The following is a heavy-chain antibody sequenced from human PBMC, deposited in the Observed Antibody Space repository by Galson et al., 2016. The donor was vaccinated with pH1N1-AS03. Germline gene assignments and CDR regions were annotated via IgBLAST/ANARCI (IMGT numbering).Heavy chain of an antibody. CDR2: IYPADSDA. V-gene: IGHV5-51*01. J-gene: IGHJ4*02. CDR3: ARAALNVWSGSPKHFDS. D-gene: IGHD3-3*01. CDR1: GYSFVSYW. Sequence: QSGAEVKKPGESLKISCKGSGYSFVSYWIGWVRQMPGKGLEWMGIIYPADSDARYSPSFQGRVSISVDKSITTVYLQWRSLRASDTAIYYCARAALNVWSGSPKHFDSWGQGTLATVSS.